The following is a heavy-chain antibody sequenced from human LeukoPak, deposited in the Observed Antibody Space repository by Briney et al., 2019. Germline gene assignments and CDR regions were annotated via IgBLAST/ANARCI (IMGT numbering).Heavy chain of an antibody. J-gene: IGHJ4*02. CDR1: GFTFSNYG. CDR2: IRFDESRT. V-gene: IGHV3-30*02. Sequence: GGSLRLSCAASGFTFSNYGMHWVRQAPGRGLEWVAFIRFDESRTFYGDSVKGRFIISRDNSENTLFLHMHSLRPEDTAVYYCAKALVLTVAGTYYVDHWGQGTLVTVSS. CDR3: AKALVLTVAGTYYVDH. D-gene: IGHD6-19*01.